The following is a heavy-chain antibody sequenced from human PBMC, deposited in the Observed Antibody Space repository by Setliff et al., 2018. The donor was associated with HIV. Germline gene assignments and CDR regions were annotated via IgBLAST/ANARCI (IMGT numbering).Heavy chain of an antibody. CDR2: IYSDGST. V-gene: IGHV3-53*01. CDR3: ARSPYYYDSGGYPPDY. D-gene: IGHD3-22*01. CDR1: GFTVSSNY. J-gene: IGHJ4*02. Sequence: GESLRLSCAASGFTVSSNYMSWVRQAPGKGLEWVSVIYSDGSTYYADSVKGRFTIPRDNSKNTLYLQMNSLRAEDTAVYYCARSPYYYDSGGYPPDYWGQGTLVTVSS.